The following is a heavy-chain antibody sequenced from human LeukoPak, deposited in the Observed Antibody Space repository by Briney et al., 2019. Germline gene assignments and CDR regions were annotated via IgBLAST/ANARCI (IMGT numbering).Heavy chain of an antibody. CDR1: GYTFTSYA. V-gene: IGHV1-3*01. D-gene: IGHD5-18*01. J-gene: IGHJ6*02. CDR2: INAGNGNT. Sequence: ASVKVSCKASGYTFTSYAMHWVRQAPGQRLEWMGWINAGNGNTNYAQKLQGRVTMTTDTSTSTAYMEVRSLRSDDTAVYYCARDHESWIQIWSRSRGMDVWGQGTTVTVSS. CDR3: ARDHESWIQIWSRSRGMDV.